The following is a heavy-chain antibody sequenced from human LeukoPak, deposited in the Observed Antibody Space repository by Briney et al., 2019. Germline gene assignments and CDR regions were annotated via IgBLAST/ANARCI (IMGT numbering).Heavy chain of an antibody. CDR2: ISYDGSNK. D-gene: IGHD6-13*01. J-gene: IGHJ3*01. V-gene: IGHV3-30*18. CDR3: AKDDAYNTRWYAIDV. Sequence: GGSLRLSCAASGFTFSNYGMHWVRQAPGKGLEWVALISYDGSNKFYSDSVKGRFTISRDTSKNTVYLQINSLRGEDTALYYCAKDDAYNTRWYAIDVWGQGTVVAVSS. CDR1: GFTFSNYG.